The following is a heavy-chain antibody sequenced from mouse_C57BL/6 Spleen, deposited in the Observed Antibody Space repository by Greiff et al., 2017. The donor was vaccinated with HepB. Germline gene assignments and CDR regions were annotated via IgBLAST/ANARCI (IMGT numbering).Heavy chain of an antibody. V-gene: IGHV5-9-1*02. CDR1: GFTFSSYA. CDR3: TRDGPTGGIAY. D-gene: IGHD4-1*02. J-gene: IGHJ3*01. Sequence: EVQGVESGEGLVKPGGSLKLSCAASGFTFSSYAMSWVRQTPEKRLEWVAYISSGGDYIYYADTVKGRFTISRDNARNTLYLQMSSLKSEDTAMYYCTRDGPTGGIAYWGQGTLVTVSA. CDR2: ISSGGDYI.